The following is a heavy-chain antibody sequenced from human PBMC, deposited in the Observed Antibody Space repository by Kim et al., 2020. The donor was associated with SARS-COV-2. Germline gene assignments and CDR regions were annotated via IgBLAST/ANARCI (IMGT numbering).Heavy chain of an antibody. D-gene: IGHD3-9*01. CDR1: GFTFSSYA. CDR3: AKEVYDILTGHYYGMDV. J-gene: IGHJ6*02. V-gene: IGHV3-23*01. Sequence: GGSLRLSCAASGFTFSSYAMSWVRQAPGKGLEWVSAISGSGGSTYYADSVKGRFTISRDNSKNTLYLQMNSLRAEDTAVYYCAKEVYDILTGHYYGMDVWGQGTTVTVSS. CDR2: ISGSGGST.